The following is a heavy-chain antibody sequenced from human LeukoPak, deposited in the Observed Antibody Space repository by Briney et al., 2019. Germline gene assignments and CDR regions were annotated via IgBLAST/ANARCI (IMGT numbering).Heavy chain of an antibody. D-gene: IGHD2-15*01. CDR3: ARPRDKYNWFDP. Sequence: GGSLGLSCAASGFTFSSYAMHWVRQAPGKGLEWVAVISYDGSNKYYADSVKGRFTISRDNSKNTLYLQMNSLRAEDTAVYYCARPRDKYNWFDPWGQGTLVTVSS. J-gene: IGHJ5*02. CDR2: ISYDGSNK. CDR1: GFTFSSYA. V-gene: IGHV3-30-3*01.